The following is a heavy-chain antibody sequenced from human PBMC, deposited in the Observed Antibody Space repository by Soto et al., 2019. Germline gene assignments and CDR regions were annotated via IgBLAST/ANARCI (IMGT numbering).Heavy chain of an antibody. J-gene: IGHJ4*02. CDR3: ARVGVRGFYFDY. D-gene: IGHD3-10*01. CDR2: IYTSGST. CDR1: GGSISSYY. Sequence: SETLSLTCTVSGGSISSYYRSWIRQPAGKGLEWIGRIYTSGSTNYNPSLKSRVTMSVDTSKNQFSLKLSSVTAADTAVYYCARVGVRGFYFDYWGQGTLVTVSS. V-gene: IGHV4-4*07.